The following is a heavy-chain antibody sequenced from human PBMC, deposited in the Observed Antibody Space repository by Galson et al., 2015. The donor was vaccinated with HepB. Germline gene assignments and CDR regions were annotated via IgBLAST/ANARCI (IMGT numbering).Heavy chain of an antibody. CDR3: ARVGWLPTDAFDI. CDR2: IYSGGST. D-gene: IGHD5-24*01. Sequence: SLRLSCAASGFTVSSNYMSWVRQAPGKGLEWVSVIYSGGSTYYADSVKGRFTISRDNSKNTLYLQMNSLRAEDTAVYYCARVGWLPTDAFDIWGQGTMVTVSS. J-gene: IGHJ3*02. V-gene: IGHV3-66*01. CDR1: GFTVSSNY.